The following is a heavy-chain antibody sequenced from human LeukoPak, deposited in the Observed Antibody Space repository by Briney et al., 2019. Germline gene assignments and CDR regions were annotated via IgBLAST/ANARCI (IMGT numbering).Heavy chain of an antibody. CDR3: AKDGTPLGSGYNYYYGMDV. D-gene: IGHD6-19*01. V-gene: IGHV3-30*19. J-gene: IGHJ6*02. Sequence: GGSLRLSCAASGFTFSSYGMHWVRQAPGKGLEWVAIISYDGSNEYYGDSVKGRFTISRDNSKNTLYLQMSSLRAEDTAVYYCAKDGTPLGSGYNYYYGMDVWGQGTTVTVSS. CDR1: GFTFSSYG. CDR2: ISYDGSNE.